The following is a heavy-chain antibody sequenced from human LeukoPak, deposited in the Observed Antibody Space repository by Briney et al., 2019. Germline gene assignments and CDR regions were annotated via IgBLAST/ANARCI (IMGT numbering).Heavy chain of an antibody. Sequence: GGSLRLSCAASGFTFSSYGMSWVRQATGKGLVWVSRINSDGSSISYADSVKGRFTISRDNAKNTLYLQMNSLRAEDTAVYYCARGTIGWAGVDYWGQGTLVTVSS. CDR3: ARGTIGWAGVDY. CDR2: INSDGSSI. D-gene: IGHD6-19*01. CDR1: GFTFSSYG. V-gene: IGHV3-74*01. J-gene: IGHJ4*02.